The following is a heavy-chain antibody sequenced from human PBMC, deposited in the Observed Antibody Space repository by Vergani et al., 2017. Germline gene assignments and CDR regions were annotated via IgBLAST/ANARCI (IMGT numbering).Heavy chain of an antibody. CDR3: ARDGTYYDFWSGYCHFDY. V-gene: IGHV1-2*02. D-gene: IGHD3-3*01. CDR2: INPNSGGT. J-gene: IGHJ4*02. Sequence: QVQLVQSGAEVKKPGASVKVSCKASGYTFTGYYMHWVRQAPGQGLEWMGWINPNSGGTNYAQKFQGRVTMTRDTSISTAYMELSRLRSDDTAVYYCARDGTYYDFWSGYCHFDYWGQGTLVTVSS. CDR1: GYTFTGYY.